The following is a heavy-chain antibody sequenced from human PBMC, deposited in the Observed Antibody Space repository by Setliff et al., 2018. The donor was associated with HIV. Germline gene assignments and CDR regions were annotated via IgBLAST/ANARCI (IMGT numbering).Heavy chain of an antibody. CDR1: GGTFKTYA. V-gene: IGHV1-69*13. CDR3: ARVKRTSAYDY. Sequence: GASVKVSCKASGGTFKTYAISWVRQAPGQGLEWMGGIIPIFATTDYAQKFQGRVTIIADESTSTAYMELSSLRSEDTAVYYCARVKRTSAYDYWGQGTLVTVSS. J-gene: IGHJ4*02. D-gene: IGHD2-2*01. CDR2: IIPIFATT.